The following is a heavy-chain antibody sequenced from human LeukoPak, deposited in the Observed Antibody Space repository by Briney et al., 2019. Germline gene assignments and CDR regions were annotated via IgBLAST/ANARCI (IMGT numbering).Heavy chain of an antibody. V-gene: IGHV4-59*05. Sequence: SETLSLTCTVSGGSISSYYWSWIRQPPGKGLEWIGSIFYSGSTYYNPSLKSRVTISVDTSNNQFSLKLTSVTAADTAVYYCARHVPSTIFFNWFDPWGQGTLVTVSS. CDR3: ARHVPSTIFFNWFDP. D-gene: IGHD3-3*01. CDR1: GGSISSYY. J-gene: IGHJ5*02. CDR2: IFYSGST.